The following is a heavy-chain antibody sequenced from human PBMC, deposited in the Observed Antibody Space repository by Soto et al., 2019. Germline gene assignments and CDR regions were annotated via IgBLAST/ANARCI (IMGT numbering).Heavy chain of an antibody. J-gene: IGHJ6*03. V-gene: IGHV3-53*04. CDR1: GFTVSSNY. Sequence: GGSLRLSCAASGFTVSSNYMSWVRQAPGKGLEWVSVIYSGGSTYYADSVKGRFTISRHNSKNTLYLQMNSLRAEDTAVYYCASVDTAMVRGYYYYYMDVWGKGTTVTVSS. CDR2: IYSGGST. CDR3: ASVDTAMVRGYYYYYMDV. D-gene: IGHD5-18*01.